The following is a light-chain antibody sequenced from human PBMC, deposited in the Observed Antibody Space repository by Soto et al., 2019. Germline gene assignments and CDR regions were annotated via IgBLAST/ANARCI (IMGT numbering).Light chain of an antibody. Sequence: QSVLTQPPSASGSPGQSVTISCTGTSSDVGANNYVSWYQQHPGKAPKLMIYEVNTRPSGVPDRFSGSKSGNTASLTVSGLQAEDEADYYCSSYAGTNRVFGTGTKLTVL. CDR3: SSYAGTNRV. CDR2: EVN. J-gene: IGLJ1*01. V-gene: IGLV2-8*01. CDR1: SSDVGANNY.